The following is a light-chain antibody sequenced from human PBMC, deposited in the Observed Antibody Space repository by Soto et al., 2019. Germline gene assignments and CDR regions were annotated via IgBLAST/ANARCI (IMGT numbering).Light chain of an antibody. V-gene: IGLV1-40*01. J-gene: IGLJ1*01. Sequence: QSVLTQPPSVSGAPGQGVTISRTGSSSNIGAGCDVPWYPQRPGTAPKLLIFGNIHRPSGVPDRFSGSKSGTSASLAITGLQAEDEGDYYCQSYDSTLIARYVFGTGTKLTV. CDR3: QSYDSTLIARYV. CDR2: GNI. CDR1: SSNIGAGCD.